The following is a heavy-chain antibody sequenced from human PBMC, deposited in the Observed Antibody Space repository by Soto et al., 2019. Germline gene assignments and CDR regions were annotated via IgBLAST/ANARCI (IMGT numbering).Heavy chain of an antibody. CDR3: ARDHGYCSGGSCHNWFDP. CDR2: ISAYNGNT. Sequence: ASVKVSCKASGYTFTSYGISWVRQAPGQGLEWMGWISAYNGNTNYAQKLQGRVTMTTDTSTSTAYMELRSLRSDDTAVYYCARDHGYCSGGSCHNWFDPRGQGTLVTVSS. J-gene: IGHJ5*02. D-gene: IGHD2-15*01. V-gene: IGHV1-18*01. CDR1: GYTFTSYG.